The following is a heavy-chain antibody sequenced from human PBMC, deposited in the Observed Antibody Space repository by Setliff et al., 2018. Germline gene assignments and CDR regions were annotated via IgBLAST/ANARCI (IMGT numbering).Heavy chain of an antibody. V-gene: IGHV3-7*01. J-gene: IGHJ6*02. CDR3: ARGPRVWVRDGMDV. Sequence: GGSLRLSCAASGFTFSGYYMQWVRQAPGKGLEWVANIKKDGSIKYYLDSVRGRFTISRDNAKNSLYLQMKSLRAEDTAVYYCARGPRVWVRDGMDVWGQGTTVTVSS. CDR2: IKKDGSIK. CDR1: GFTFSGYY. D-gene: IGHD3-16*01.